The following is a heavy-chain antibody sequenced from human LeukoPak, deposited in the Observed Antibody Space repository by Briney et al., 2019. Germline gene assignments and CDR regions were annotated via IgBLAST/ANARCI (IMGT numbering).Heavy chain of an antibody. V-gene: IGHV1-69*13. CDR3: ARQVVVVPADLNWFDP. J-gene: IGHJ5*02. D-gene: IGHD2-2*01. CDR2: IIPIFGTA. Sequence: SVKVSCKASGGTFSSYAISWVRQAPGQGLEWMGGIIPIFGTANYAQKFQGRVTITADESTSTAYMELSGLRSEDTAVYYCARQVVVVPADLNWFDPWGQGTLVTVSS. CDR1: GGTFSSYA.